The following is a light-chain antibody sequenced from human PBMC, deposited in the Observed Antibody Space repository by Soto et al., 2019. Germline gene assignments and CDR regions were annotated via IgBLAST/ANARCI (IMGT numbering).Light chain of an antibody. CDR3: QSYDRSSLYV. Sequence: NFMLTQPHSVSESPGKTVTIYCTGSSGSVASNFVHWYQRRPGSAPTIVIYGDNQRPSGVPDRFSGSIDSSSNSASLTISGLKTEDEADYFCQSYDRSSLYVFGTGTKLTVL. CDR2: GDN. J-gene: IGLJ1*01. CDR1: SGSVASNF. V-gene: IGLV6-57*02.